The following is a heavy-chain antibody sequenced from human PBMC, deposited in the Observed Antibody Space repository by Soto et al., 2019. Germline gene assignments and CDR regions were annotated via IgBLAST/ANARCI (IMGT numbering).Heavy chain of an antibody. CDR2: ISANDGNT. D-gene: IGHD1-1*01. CDR1: GYTFRIYG. V-gene: IGHV1-18*01. Sequence: QVQLVQSGAEVKKPGASVKVSCKASGYTFRIYGITWVRQAPGQGLEWMGWISANDGNTHYAQKFQGRVTMTTDTSTSPAYMEVRSLRSDDTAVYYGARKGTGAPVDSWGQGTLVTVSS. J-gene: IGHJ4*02. CDR3: ARKGTGAPVDS.